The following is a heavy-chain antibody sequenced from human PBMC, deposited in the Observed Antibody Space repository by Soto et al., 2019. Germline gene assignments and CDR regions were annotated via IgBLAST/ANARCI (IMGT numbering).Heavy chain of an antibody. J-gene: IGHJ4*02. CDR1: GFTFSTYA. CDR3: AKDMYYYGSDGAPFDY. D-gene: IGHD3-10*01. Sequence: EVQLLESGGGLVQPGGSLRLSCAASGFTFSTYAMSWVRQAPGKGLEWVSGISGSGGSTYYADSVKGRFTISRDNSKSTLYLQVISLRAEDTAIYYCAKDMYYYGSDGAPFDYWGQGTLVTVSS. CDR2: ISGSGGST. V-gene: IGHV3-23*01.